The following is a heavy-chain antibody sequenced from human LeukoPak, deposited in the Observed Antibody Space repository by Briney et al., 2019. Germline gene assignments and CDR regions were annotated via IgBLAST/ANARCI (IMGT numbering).Heavy chain of an antibody. J-gene: IGHJ3*02. CDR1: GGSISSYY. CDR2: IYTDGST. Sequence: SETLSLTCTVSGGSISSYYWSWIRQPAGKGLEWIGRIYTDGSTDYNPSLKSRLTMSVDTSKNQFSLKLSSVTAADTAVYYCARTIAGHVAFDIWGKGTMVTVSS. CDR3: ARTIAGHVAFDI. D-gene: IGHD1-26*01. V-gene: IGHV4-4*07.